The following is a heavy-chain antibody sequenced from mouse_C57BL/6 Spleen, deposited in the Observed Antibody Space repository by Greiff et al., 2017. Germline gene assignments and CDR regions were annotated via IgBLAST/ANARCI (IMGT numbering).Heavy chain of an antibody. D-gene: IGHD3-2*02. CDR2: IYPGDGDT. J-gene: IGHJ2*01. CDR3: ARSSSSEGYFDY. V-gene: IGHV1-80*01. CDR1: GYAFSSYG. Sequence: VKLQESGAELVKPGASVKISCKASGYAFSSYGMNWVKQRPGKGLEWIGQIYPGDGDTNYNGKFKGKATLTADKSSSTAYMQLSSLTSEVSAVYFCARSSSSEGYFDYWGQGTTLTVSA.